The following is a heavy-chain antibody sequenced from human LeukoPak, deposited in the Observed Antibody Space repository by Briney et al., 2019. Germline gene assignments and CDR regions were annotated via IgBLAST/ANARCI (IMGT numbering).Heavy chain of an antibody. CDR3: ARDRGGDYGRGRYYYYYYMDV. V-gene: IGHV1-46*01. CDR1: GYTFTSYY. CDR2: INPRGGST. J-gene: IGHJ6*03. Sequence: ASVKVSCKASGYTFTSYYMHWVRQAPGQGLDWMGIINPRGGSTSYAQKFQGRVTMTRETSTSTVYMELSSLRSKDTAVYYCARDRGGDYGRGRYYYYYYMDVWGKGTTVTVSS. D-gene: IGHD4-17*01.